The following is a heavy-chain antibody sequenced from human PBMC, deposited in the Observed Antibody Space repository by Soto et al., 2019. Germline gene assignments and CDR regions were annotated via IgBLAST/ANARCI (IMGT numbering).Heavy chain of an antibody. Sequence: SETLSLTCTVSGDSISSNNNYWSWIRQPPGEGLEWIGFISYSGTTSYSPSLKSRVAISLDTSKNQFSLSLSSVTAADTAVYYCARGRGYSYGLDPWGQGTLVTAS. D-gene: IGHD5-18*01. CDR3: ARGRGYSYGLDP. CDR2: ISYSGTT. J-gene: IGHJ5*02. V-gene: IGHV4-30-4*01. CDR1: GDSISSNNNY.